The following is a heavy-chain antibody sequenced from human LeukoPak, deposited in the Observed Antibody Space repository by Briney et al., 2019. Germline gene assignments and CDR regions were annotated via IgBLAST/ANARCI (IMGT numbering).Heavy chain of an antibody. D-gene: IGHD6-13*01. CDR1: GGSFSGYY. J-gene: IGHJ4*02. CDR3: ARDLGRVGSSWYTTRDY. V-gene: IGHV4-34*01. Sequence: SETLSLTCAVYGGSFSGYYWSWIRQPPGKGLEWIGEINHSGSTNYNPSLKSRVTISVDTSKNQFSLKLSSVTAADTAVYYCARDLGRVGSSWYTTRDYWGQGTLVTVSS. CDR2: INHSGST.